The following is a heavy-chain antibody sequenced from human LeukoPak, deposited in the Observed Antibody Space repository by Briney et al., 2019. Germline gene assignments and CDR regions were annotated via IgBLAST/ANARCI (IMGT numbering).Heavy chain of an antibody. CDR1: GGFISSYY. J-gene: IGHJ5*02. CDR3: ARGIRLGYGSGRDWFDP. D-gene: IGHD3-10*01. CDR2: IHTSGST. V-gene: IGHV4-4*07. Sequence: SETLSLTCTVSGGFISSYYWSWIRQPAGKGLEWIGRIHTSGSTNYNPSLKSRVTMSVDTSKNQFSLKLNSVTAADTAVYYCARGIRLGYGSGRDWFDPWGQGTLVTVSS.